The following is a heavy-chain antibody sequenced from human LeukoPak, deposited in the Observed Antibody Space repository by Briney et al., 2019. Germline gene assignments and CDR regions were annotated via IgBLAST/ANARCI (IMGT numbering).Heavy chain of an antibody. CDR1: GFTFSSYG. D-gene: IGHD2-2*01. CDR2: INSDGSST. CDR3: ARDGKYCSSTSCYGGYLDY. Sequence: GRSLRLSCAASGFTFSSYGMHWVRHAPGKGLVWVSRINSDGSSTSYADSVKGRFTISRDNAKNTLYLQMNSLRAEDTAVYYCARDGKYCSSTSCYGGYLDYWGQGTLVTVSS. J-gene: IGHJ4*02. V-gene: IGHV3-74*01.